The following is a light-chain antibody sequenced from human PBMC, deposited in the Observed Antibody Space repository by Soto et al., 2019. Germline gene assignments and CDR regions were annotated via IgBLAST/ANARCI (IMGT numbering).Light chain of an antibody. CDR3: LQDINYPWT. Sequence: AIQMPQSPLSLSASGGHIVTISCRASQGIGNALGWYQQKTGKHPKVLIYGDSNLQSGVPPRFSGSGSGTDFTLAISSLQTEESATYYCLQDINYPWTFGQGTQVEIK. CDR1: QGIGNA. CDR2: GDS. V-gene: IGKV1-6*01. J-gene: IGKJ1*01.